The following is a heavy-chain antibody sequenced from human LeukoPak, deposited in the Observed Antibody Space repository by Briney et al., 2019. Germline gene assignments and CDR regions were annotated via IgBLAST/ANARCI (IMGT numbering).Heavy chain of an antibody. D-gene: IGHD2-2*01. CDR2: ISAYNGNT. CDR3: ARDSVVVVPAAILDYYYYGMDV. Sequence: ASVKVSCKASGYTFTSYGISWVRQAPGQGLEWVGWISAYNGNTNYAQKLQGRVTMTTDTSTSTAYMELRSLRSDDTAVYYCARDSVVVVPAAILDYYYYGMDVWGQGTTVTVSS. V-gene: IGHV1-18*01. J-gene: IGHJ6*02. CDR1: GYTFTSYG.